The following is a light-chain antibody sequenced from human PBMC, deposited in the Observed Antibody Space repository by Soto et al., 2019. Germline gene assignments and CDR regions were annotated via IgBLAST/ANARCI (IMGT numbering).Light chain of an antibody. CDR2: GAS. J-gene: IGKJ4*01. Sequence: EVVLTQSPGTLSLSPGERATLSCRASQIFSSDYLAWYQQKPGQAPRLLIYGASTRATHIPDRFSGSGSGTDFTLTISRLEPEDFAVYYCQQRSNWLTFGGGTKVDIK. V-gene: IGKV3D-20*02. CDR3: QQRSNWLT. CDR1: QIFSSDY.